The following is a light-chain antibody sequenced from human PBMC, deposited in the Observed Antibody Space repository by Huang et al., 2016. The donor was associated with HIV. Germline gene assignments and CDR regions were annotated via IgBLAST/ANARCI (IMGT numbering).Light chain of an antibody. V-gene: IGKV3-11*01. CDR3: QQRSNWPLT. CDR1: QSRSRF. Sequence: EIVLTQSPATLALSPGERATLSCRASQSRSRFLAWYQQQPGQAPRLLIYDASPRATGIPARFSGSGSGTDFTLTISSLEPEDFAVYYCQQRSNWPLTFGGGTKVEIK. CDR2: DAS. J-gene: IGKJ4*01.